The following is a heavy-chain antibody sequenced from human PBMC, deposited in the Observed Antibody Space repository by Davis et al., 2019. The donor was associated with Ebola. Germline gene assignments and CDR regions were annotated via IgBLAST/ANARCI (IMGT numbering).Heavy chain of an antibody. CDR3: ARGRSGDGYKD. J-gene: IGHJ4*02. V-gene: IGHV1-46*01. CDR1: GYTFTSYY. D-gene: IGHD5-24*01. Sequence: ASVKVSCKASGYTFTSYYMHWVRQAPGQGLEWMGIINPSGGSTSYAQKFQGRVTITADESTSTAYMELSSLRSEDTAVYYCARGRSGDGYKDWGQGTLVTVSS. CDR2: INPSGGST.